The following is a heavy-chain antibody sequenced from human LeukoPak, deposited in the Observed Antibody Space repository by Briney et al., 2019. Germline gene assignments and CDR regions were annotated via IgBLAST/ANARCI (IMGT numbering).Heavy chain of an antibody. J-gene: IGHJ4*02. CDR3: ARGRRTVTTWYFDY. V-gene: IGHV4-34*01. D-gene: IGHD4-17*01. Sequence: SETLSLTCAVYGGPFSGYYWSWIRQPPGKGLEWIGEINHSGSTNYNPSLKSRVTISVDTSKNQFSLKLSSVTAADTAVYYCARGRRTVTTWYFDYWGQGTLVTVSS. CDR2: INHSGST. CDR1: GGPFSGYY.